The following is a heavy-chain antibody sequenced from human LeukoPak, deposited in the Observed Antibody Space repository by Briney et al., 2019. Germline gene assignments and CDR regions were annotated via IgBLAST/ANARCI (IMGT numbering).Heavy chain of an antibody. D-gene: IGHD6-13*01. CDR1: GYTFTSYD. CDR2: MNPNSGNT. Sequence: GASVKVSCKASGYTFTSYDINWVRQATGQGLEWMGWMNPNSGNTGYAQKFRGRVTMTRNTSISTAYMELSSLRSEDTAVYYCARALTILSWFTPREGWFDPWGQGTLVTVSS. CDR3: ARALTILSWFTPREGWFDP. V-gene: IGHV1-8*01. J-gene: IGHJ5*02.